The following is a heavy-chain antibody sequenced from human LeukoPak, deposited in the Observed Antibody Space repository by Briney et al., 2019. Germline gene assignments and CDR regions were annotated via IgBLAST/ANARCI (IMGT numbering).Heavy chain of an antibody. J-gene: IGHJ4*02. Sequence: GGSLRLSCAASGFTFSSYAMSWVRQAPGKGLEWVSAISGSGGSTYYADSVKGRFTISRDNSKNTLYLQMNSLRAEDTAVYYCAKDALGSTTVTTSGNDFDCWGQGTLVTVSS. V-gene: IGHV3-23*01. CDR3: AKDALGSTTVTTSGNDFDC. CDR2: ISGSGGST. CDR1: GFTFSSYA. D-gene: IGHD4-17*01.